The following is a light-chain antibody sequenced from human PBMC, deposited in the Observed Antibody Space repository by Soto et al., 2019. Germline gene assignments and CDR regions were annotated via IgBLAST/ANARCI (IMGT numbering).Light chain of an antibody. Sequence: ILMTQSPGTLSVSPGERATLSCRASQSVGSNLAWYQQKPGQAPRLLIYGASTRATGIPARFSGSGSGTEFTLTITSLQSEDFAVYYCQQYNNWHTFGQGTKVDIK. J-gene: IGKJ1*01. CDR1: QSVGSN. CDR3: QQYNNWHT. V-gene: IGKV3-15*01. CDR2: GAS.